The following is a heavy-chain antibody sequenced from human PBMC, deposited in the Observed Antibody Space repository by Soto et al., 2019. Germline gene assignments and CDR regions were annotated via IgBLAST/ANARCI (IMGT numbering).Heavy chain of an antibody. V-gene: IGHV3-7*01. Sequence: PGGSLRLSCAASGFTFTLYWMSWVRQAPGKGLEWVANIKEDGSERYYVDSVKGRFTISRDNAKNSLYLQMNSLGVEDTAVYYCAREAAMVSVDYWXQGTPVTVSS. D-gene: IGHD5-18*01. CDR2: IKEDGSER. CDR3: AREAAMVSVDY. CDR1: GFTFTLYW. J-gene: IGHJ4*02.